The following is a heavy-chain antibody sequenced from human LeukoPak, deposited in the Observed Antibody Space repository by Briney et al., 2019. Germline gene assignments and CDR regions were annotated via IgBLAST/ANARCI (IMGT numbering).Heavy chain of an antibody. CDR3: AKALFYIAVAGSDY. CDR1: GFTFSSYA. Sequence: GGSLRLSCAASGFTFSSYAMSWVRQAPGRGLEWVSAISGSGGSTYYADSVKGRFTISRDNSKNTLYLQMNSLRAEDTAVYYCAKALFYIAVAGSDYWGQGTLVTVSS. V-gene: IGHV3-23*01. J-gene: IGHJ4*02. CDR2: ISGSGGST. D-gene: IGHD6-19*01.